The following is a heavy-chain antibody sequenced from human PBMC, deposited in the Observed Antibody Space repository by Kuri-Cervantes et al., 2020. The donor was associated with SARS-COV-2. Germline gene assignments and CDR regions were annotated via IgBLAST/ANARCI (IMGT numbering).Heavy chain of an antibody. CDR1: GFTFSSYG. Sequence: GESLKISCAASGFTFSSYGMHWVRQAPGKGLEWVAFIRYDGSNKYYADSVKGRFTISRDNSKNTLYLQMNSLRAEDTTVYYCAKDAEQWLVPERNRFDPWGQGTLVTVSS. CDR3: AKDAEQWLVPERNRFDP. J-gene: IGHJ5*02. V-gene: IGHV3-30*02. D-gene: IGHD6-19*01. CDR2: IRYDGSNK.